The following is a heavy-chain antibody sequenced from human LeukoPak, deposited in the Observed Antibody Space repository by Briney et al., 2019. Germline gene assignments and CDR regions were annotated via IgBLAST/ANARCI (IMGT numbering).Heavy chain of an antibody. J-gene: IGHJ5*02. CDR3: AKGGSGTYPKGWFDP. Sequence: EASVKVSCKASGYTFTSYDINWVRQATGQGFEWMGWMNHNSGNAGYAQKFQGRVTMTRNTSISTAYMELNSMRSEDTAVYYCAKGGSGTYPKGWFDPWGQGTLVTVSS. CDR1: GYTFTSYD. V-gene: IGHV1-8*01. CDR2: MNHNSGNA. D-gene: IGHD1-26*01.